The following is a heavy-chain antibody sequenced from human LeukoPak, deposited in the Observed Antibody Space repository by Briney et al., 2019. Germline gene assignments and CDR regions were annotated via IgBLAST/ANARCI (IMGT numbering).Heavy chain of an antibody. D-gene: IGHD3-22*01. V-gene: IGHV3-48*04. J-gene: IGHJ5*02. CDR1: GFTFSSYW. CDR2: ISSSGSTI. Sequence: GGSLRLSCAASGFTFSSYWMHWVRQAPGKGLEWVSYISSSGSTIYYADSVKGRFTISRDNAKNSLYLQMNSLRAEDTAVYYCARDLDIVVVMTGFDPWGQGTLVTVSS. CDR3: ARDLDIVVVMTGFDP.